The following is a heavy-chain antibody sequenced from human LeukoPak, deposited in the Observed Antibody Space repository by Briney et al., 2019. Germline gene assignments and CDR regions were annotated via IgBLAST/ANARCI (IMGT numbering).Heavy chain of an antibody. J-gene: IGHJ4*02. D-gene: IGHD6-19*01. CDR2: IEQDGSEK. V-gene: IGHV3-7*01. CDR3: ASGSGWVFNN. Sequence: GGSLRLSCAASGFPFSSHWLSWFRQSPGKGLEWVANIEQDGSEKYYVDSVKGRFTISRDNAKNSQYLQMNSLRAEDTAVYYCASGSGWVFNNWGQGTLVTVSS. CDR1: GFPFSSHW.